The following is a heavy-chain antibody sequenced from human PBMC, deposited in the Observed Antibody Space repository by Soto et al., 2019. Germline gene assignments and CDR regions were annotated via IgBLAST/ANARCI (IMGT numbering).Heavy chain of an antibody. Sequence: GGSLRLSCAASGFSFSSYSMSWIRQAPGKGLEWVSYISSSGSLTYYADSVKGRFTISRDNAKNSLYLQMNILRAEDTAVYYCASLRGYRADYWGQGTLVTVSS. J-gene: IGHJ4*02. CDR1: GFSFSSYS. CDR2: ISSSGSLT. D-gene: IGHD5-18*01. CDR3: ASLRGYRADY. V-gene: IGHV3-48*04.